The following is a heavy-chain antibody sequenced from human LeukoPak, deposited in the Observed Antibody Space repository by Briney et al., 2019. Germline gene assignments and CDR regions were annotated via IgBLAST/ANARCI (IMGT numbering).Heavy chain of an antibody. D-gene: IGHD2-2*01. V-gene: IGHV3-23*01. Sequence: GGSLRLSCAASGFPFSTYAMNWVRQAPGKGLEWVSVITGSGGFTQYADSVKGRFTISRDNSKNTVYLQMNSLRAEDTAVYYCATGTYCISTSCYHYYYYGMDVWGQGTTVTVSS. J-gene: IGHJ6*02. CDR2: ITGSGGFT. CDR3: ATGTYCISTSCYHYYYYGMDV. CDR1: GFPFSTYA.